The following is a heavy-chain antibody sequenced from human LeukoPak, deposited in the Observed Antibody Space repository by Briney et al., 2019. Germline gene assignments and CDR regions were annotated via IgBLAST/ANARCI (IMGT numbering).Heavy chain of an antibody. V-gene: IGHV3-15*01. CDR2: IKSKTDGGTT. CDR3: ARDPGIPAAGTVGYFDY. Sequence: PGGSLRLSCAASGFTFSNAWMSWVRQAPGKGLEWVGRIKSKTDGGTTDYAAPVKGRFTISRDDSKNTLYLQMNSLRAEDTAVYYCARDPGIPAAGTVGYFDYWGQGTLVTVSS. J-gene: IGHJ4*02. CDR1: GFTFSNAW. D-gene: IGHD6-13*01.